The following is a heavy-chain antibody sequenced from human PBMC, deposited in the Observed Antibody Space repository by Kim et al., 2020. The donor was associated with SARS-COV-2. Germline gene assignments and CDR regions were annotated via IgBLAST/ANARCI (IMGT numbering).Heavy chain of an antibody. D-gene: IGHD1-26*01. CDR1: GGSISSGGYY. CDR2: IYYSGST. Sequence: SETLSLTCTVSGGSISSGGYYWSWIRQHPGKGLEWIGYIYYSGSTYYNPSLKSRVTISVDTSKNQFSLKLSSVTAADTAVYYCARDLGGSYPFDYWGQGTLVTVSS. CDR3: ARDLGGSYPFDY. V-gene: IGHV4-31*03. J-gene: IGHJ4*02.